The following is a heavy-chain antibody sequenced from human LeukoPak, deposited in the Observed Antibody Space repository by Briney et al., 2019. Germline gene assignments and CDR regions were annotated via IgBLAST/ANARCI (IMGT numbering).Heavy chain of an antibody. Sequence: ASVKVSCKASGYTFTGYYMHWVRQAPGQGLEWMGWINPNSGGTNYAQKFQGRVTMTRDTSISTAYMELSRLRSDGTAVYYCARDRVGSYYYMDVWGKGTTVTVSS. J-gene: IGHJ6*03. CDR3: ARDRVGSYYYMDV. D-gene: IGHD3-10*01. CDR2: INPNSGGT. CDR1: GYTFTGYY. V-gene: IGHV1-2*02.